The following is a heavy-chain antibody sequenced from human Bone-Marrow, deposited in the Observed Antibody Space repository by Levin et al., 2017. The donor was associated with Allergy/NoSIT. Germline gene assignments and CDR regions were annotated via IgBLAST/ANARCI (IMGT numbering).Heavy chain of an antibody. J-gene: IGHJ4*02. V-gene: IGHV3-23*01. D-gene: IGHD6-6*01. CDR2: IRGSGVGT. CDR3: AKDISSSWSTGDLDY. CDR1: GFTFSSYA. Sequence: GESLKISCAASGFTFSSYAMSWVRQAPGKGLEWVSGIRGSGVGTYYADSVKGRFTISRDNSKNTLYLQMKSLRAEDTAVYYCAKDISSSWSTGDLDYWGQGTRVTVSS.